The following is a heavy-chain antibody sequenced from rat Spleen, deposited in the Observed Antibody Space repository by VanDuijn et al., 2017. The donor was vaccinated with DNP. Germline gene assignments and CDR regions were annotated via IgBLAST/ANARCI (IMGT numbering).Heavy chain of an antibody. J-gene: IGHJ2*01. D-gene: IGHD1-1*01. CDR3: TRRDSSLLLHGFFDY. Sequence: EVQLVESGGDLVQPGRSLKVSCAASGFTFSDYYMAWVRQAPKKGLEWVAAISPSGSRPYSPDSVKGRFTISRDTAKSSLYLQMDSLGSEDTATYYCTRRDSSLLLHGFFDYWGQGVMVTVSS. CDR1: GFTFSDYY. V-gene: IGHV5-7*01. CDR2: ISPSGSRP.